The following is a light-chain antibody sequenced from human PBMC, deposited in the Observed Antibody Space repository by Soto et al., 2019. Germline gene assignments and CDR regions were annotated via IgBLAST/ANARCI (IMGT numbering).Light chain of an antibody. CDR1: QSISSW. J-gene: IGKJ1*01. V-gene: IGKV1-5*03. CDR2: KAS. CDR3: QQYNSYRRT. Sequence: DIQMTQSPSTLSASVGDRVTITCRASQSISSWLAWYQQKPGKAPKLLIYKASSLESGVPSRFSGSGSGTKFYLTISSMQPDDFATYYCQQYNSYRRTFGQGNKVEIK.